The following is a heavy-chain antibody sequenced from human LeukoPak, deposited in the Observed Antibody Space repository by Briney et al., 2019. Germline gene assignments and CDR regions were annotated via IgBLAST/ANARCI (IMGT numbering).Heavy chain of an antibody. CDR3: ARVGGRINYYGSGSYYPFGY. CDR2: TYYRSKCYN. J-gene: IGHJ4*02. Sequence: SQTLSLTCDISGDSVSSNSAAWTWIRQSPSKGLEWLGRTYYRSKCYNDYAVSVKSRITINPYTSKNQFSLQMNSVTPEDTAVYYCARVGGRINYYGSGSYYPFGYWGQGTLVTVSS. D-gene: IGHD3-10*01. V-gene: IGHV6-1*01. CDR1: GDSVSSNSAA.